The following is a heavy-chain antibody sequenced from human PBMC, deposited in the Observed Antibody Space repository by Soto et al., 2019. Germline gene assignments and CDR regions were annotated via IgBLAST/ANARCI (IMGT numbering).Heavy chain of an antibody. J-gene: IGHJ6*03. CDR3: AGQYRSYYYYYMDV. CDR1: GGSISSGCYY. CDR2: IYYSGST. Sequence: SETLSLTCTVSGGSISSGCYYWSWIRQHPGKGLEWIGYIYYSGSTYYNPSLKSRVTISVDTSKNQFSLKLSSVTAADTAVYYCAGQYRSYYYYYMDVWGKGTTVTVSS. V-gene: IGHV4-31*03. D-gene: IGHD3-16*02.